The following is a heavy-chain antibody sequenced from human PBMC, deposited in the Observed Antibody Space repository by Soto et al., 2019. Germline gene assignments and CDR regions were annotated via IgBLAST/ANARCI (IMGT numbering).Heavy chain of an antibody. CDR3: ARPISSYFSG. D-gene: IGHD2-15*01. CDR1: GGTFSSYA. V-gene: IGHV1-69*12. Sequence: QVQLVQSGAEVKKPGSSVNVSCKASGGTFSSYAISWVRQAPGQGLEWMGGIIPIFGTANYAQKFQGRVTITADESTTSPNRQFSSLKSGSTAVSYCARPISSYFSGWGQ. CDR2: IIPIFGTA. J-gene: IGHJ3*01.